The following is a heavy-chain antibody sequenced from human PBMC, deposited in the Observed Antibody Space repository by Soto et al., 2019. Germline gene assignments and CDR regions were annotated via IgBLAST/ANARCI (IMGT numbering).Heavy chain of an antibody. CDR1: GYTFTGYY. Sequence: GASVKVSCKASGYTFTGYYMHWVRRAPGQGLEWMGWINPNSGGTNYAQKFQGRVTMTRDTSISTAYMELSRLRSDDTAVYYCARDGDSSGYHTDYGMDVWGQGTTVTVSS. CDR2: INPNSGGT. V-gene: IGHV1-2*02. CDR3: ARDGDSSGYHTDYGMDV. J-gene: IGHJ6*01. D-gene: IGHD3-22*01.